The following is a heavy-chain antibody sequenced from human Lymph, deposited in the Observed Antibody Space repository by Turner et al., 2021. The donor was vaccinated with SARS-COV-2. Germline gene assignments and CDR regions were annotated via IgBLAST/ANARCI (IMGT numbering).Heavy chain of an antibody. CDR2: ISWNSGSI. CDR3: AKGRRFGMDV. J-gene: IGHJ6*02. V-gene: IGHV3-9*01. Sequence: EGQLVESGGCLVQPARSLSPTCAASGFPFDEYAMHWVRQSPVKGREWVSGISWNSGSIGYADSVKGRFTISRDNAKNSLYLQMNSLRAEDTALYYCAKGRRFGMDVWGQGTMVTVSS. CDR1: GFPFDEYA.